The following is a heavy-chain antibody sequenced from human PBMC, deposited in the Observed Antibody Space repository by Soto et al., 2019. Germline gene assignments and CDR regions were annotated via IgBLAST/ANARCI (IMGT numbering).Heavy chain of an antibody. CDR1: GFSLSTSRVG. CDR3: AKLWDS. Sequence: QLTVKESGPTLVKPTETLTLTCSFSGFSLSTSRVGVGWVRQPPGKALAWLALVYCDDDKRYNPSLRSRLTIAKDTSKYQLVLTMTDLAPVDTGTYYCAKLWDSWGQGTLVTVSS. CDR2: VYCDDDK. D-gene: IGHD6-6*01. V-gene: IGHV2-5*02. J-gene: IGHJ4*02.